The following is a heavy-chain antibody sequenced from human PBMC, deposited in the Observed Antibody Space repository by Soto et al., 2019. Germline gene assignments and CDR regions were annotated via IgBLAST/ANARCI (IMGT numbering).Heavy chain of an antibody. CDR2: IKRDGSEK. V-gene: IGHV3-7*01. D-gene: IGHD6-13*01. CDR3: ARVTGSRSWYGFNDY. CDR1: GFTFSSFY. Sequence: LRLSCAASGFTFSSFYMSWVRQAPGKGLEWVANIKRDGSEKYYVDSVKGRFTISRDNAKNSLYLQMDSLRAEDTAVYYCARVTGSRSWYGFNDYWGQGTLVTVSS. J-gene: IGHJ4*02.